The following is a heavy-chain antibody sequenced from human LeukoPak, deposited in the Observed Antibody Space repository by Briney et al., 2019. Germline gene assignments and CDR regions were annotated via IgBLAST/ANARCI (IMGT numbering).Heavy chain of an antibody. CDR2: ISDSGIT. V-gene: IGHV4-31*03. D-gene: IGHD1-14*01. Sequence: NASQTLSLTCTVSGGSISSGDYYWPWIRQDPGKGLEGIGYISDSGITFYNQSLKSRITISVDTSKHQFFLQLSSVTAADTSVYYYSRNRGKPYWYFDLWGRGTLVTVSS. CDR1: GGSISSGDYY. CDR3: SRNRGKPYWYFDL. J-gene: IGHJ2*01.